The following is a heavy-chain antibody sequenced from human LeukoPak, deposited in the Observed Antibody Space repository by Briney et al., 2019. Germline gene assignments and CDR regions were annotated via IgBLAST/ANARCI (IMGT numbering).Heavy chain of an antibody. CDR2: ISGSGGST. CDR3: AKGTRLRFLEWLSDYYYYMDV. Sequence: GGSLRLSCAASGFTFSSYAMSWVRQIPGKGLEWVSAISGSGGSTYYADSVKGRFTISRDNSKNTLYLQMNSLRAEDTAVYYCAKGTRLRFLEWLSDYYYYMDVWGKGTTVTVSS. CDR1: GFTFSSYA. V-gene: IGHV3-23*01. D-gene: IGHD3-3*01. J-gene: IGHJ6*03.